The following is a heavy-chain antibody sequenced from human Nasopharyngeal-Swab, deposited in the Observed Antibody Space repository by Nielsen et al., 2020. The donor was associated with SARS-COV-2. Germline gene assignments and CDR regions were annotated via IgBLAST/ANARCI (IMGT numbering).Heavy chain of an antibody. J-gene: IGHJ5*02. D-gene: IGHD6-19*01. CDR2: IYYSGST. CDR3: LSLTVVAGSVDP. V-gene: IGHV4-39*01. Sequence: SETLSLTCTVSGGSISSSSYYWGWIRQPPGKGLEWIGSIYYSGSTYYNPSLKSRVTISVDTSKNQFSLKLSSVTAADTAVYYCLSLTVVAGSVDPWGQGTLVTVSS. CDR1: GGSISSSSYY.